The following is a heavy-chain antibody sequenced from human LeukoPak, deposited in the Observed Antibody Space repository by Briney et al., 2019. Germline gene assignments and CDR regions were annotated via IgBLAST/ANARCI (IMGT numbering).Heavy chain of an antibody. CDR2: ISWNSGSI. V-gene: IGHV3-9*01. Sequence: GGSLRLSCAASGFTFDDYAMHWVRQAPGKGLEWVSGISWNSGSIGYADSVKGRFTISRDNAKNSLYLQMNSLRAEDTALYYCAKGRLFEYFQHWGQGTLVTVSS. CDR1: GFTFDDYA. D-gene: IGHD3-22*01. CDR3: AKGRLFEYFQH. J-gene: IGHJ1*01.